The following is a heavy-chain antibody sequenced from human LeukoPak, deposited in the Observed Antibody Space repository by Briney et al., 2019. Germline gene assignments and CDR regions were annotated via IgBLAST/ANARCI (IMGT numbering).Heavy chain of an antibody. CDR1: GFSVYTYY. CDR2: LSSGYNT. D-gene: IGHD3-22*01. J-gene: IGHJ4*02. CDR3: ARDPAIQIWLSAYYFDS. V-gene: IGHV3-53*01. Sequence: GSLRLSCAASGFSVYTYYMSWVRQAPGRGLEWVSALSSGYNTHYADSVNGRFTISRDNSKNTLYLQLNSLRAEDTAVYYCARDPAIQIWLSAYYFDSWGQGTQVAVSS.